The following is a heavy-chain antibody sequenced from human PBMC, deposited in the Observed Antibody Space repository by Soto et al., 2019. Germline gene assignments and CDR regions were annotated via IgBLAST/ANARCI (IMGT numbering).Heavy chain of an antibody. J-gene: IGHJ5*02. Sequence: LSLTCTVSGVSITSYYWSWIRQPPGKGLEWIGHVHYSGNTNYNPSLKSRVTISIDTSKKQFSLRLSSVTAADTAVYYCARIAVTVTPSFDPWGQGTLVTVPQ. CDR1: GVSITSYY. CDR2: VHYSGNT. D-gene: IGHD6-19*01. V-gene: IGHV4-59*01. CDR3: ARIAVTVTPSFDP.